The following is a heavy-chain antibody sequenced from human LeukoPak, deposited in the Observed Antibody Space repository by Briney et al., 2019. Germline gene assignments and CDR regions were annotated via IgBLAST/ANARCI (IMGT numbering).Heavy chain of an antibody. J-gene: IGHJ4*02. V-gene: IGHV4-38-2*01. D-gene: IGHD7-27*01. Sequence: PSETLSLTCAASGYSISSGYYWGWIRQPPGKGLEWIGSIYHSGSTYYNPSLKSRVTISVDTSKNQFSLKLSSVTAADTAVYYCARHVNWGFDYWGQGTLVTVSS. CDR1: GYSISSGYY. CDR3: ARHVNWGFDY. CDR2: IYHSGST.